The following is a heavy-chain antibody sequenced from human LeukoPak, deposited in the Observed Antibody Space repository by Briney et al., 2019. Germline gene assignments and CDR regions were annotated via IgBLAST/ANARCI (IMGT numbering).Heavy chain of an antibody. V-gene: IGHV1-69*02. CDR2: IIPILGIA. CDR3: ARTGGYYYYYMDV. CDR1: GGTFSSYT. Sequence: SVKVSCKASGGTFSSYTISWVRQAPGQGLEWMGRIIPILGIANYAQKFQGRVTITRNTSISTAYMELSSLRSEDTAVYYCARTGGYYYYYMDVWGKGTTVTVSS. J-gene: IGHJ6*03.